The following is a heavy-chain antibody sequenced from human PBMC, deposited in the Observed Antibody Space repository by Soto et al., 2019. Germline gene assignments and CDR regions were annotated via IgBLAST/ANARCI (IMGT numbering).Heavy chain of an antibody. Sequence: PSETLSLTCTVSGGSISSGGYSWSWIRQPPGKGLEWIGYIYHSGSTYYNPSLKSRVTISVDTSKNQFSLKLSSVTAADTAVYYCARDRYYDSSGYANFHAFDIWGQGTMVTVSS. CDR2: IYHSGST. V-gene: IGHV4-30-2*05. CDR3: ARDRYYDSSGYANFHAFDI. D-gene: IGHD3-22*01. CDR1: GGSISSGGYS. J-gene: IGHJ3*02.